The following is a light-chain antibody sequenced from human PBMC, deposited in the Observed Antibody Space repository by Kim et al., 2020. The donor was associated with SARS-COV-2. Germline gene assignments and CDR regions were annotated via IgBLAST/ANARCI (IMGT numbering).Light chain of an antibody. V-gene: IGKV1-17*01. J-gene: IGKJ5*01. CDR2: RAS. CDR1: RNVRNE. CDR3: IQHSPYPIT. Sequence: ASVGDRVTIACRGSRNVRNEFGWYQQDAGMAPNRLIYRASSLHSRVPSRFSGSASGTQFTLSISSVPPADSATFFCIQHSPYPITFGRGTRLEIK.